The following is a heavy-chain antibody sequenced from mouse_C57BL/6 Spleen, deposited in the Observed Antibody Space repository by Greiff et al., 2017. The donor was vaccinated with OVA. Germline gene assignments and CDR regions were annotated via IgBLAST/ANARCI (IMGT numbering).Heavy chain of an antibody. CDR2: IRLKSDNYAT. J-gene: IGHJ3*01. CDR1: GFTFSNYW. D-gene: IGHD1-1*01. Sequence: EVMLVESGGGLVQPGGSMKLSCVASGFTFSNYWMNWVRQSPEKGLEWVAQIRLKSDNYATHYAESVKGRFTISRDDSKSSVYLQMNNLRAEDTGIYYCTYYYGSSYAWFAYWGQGTLVTVSA. V-gene: IGHV6-3*01. CDR3: TYYYGSSYAWFAY.